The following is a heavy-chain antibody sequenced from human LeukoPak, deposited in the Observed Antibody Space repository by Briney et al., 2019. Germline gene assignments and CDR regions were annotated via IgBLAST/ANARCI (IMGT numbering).Heavy chain of an antibody. D-gene: IGHD3-16*02. CDR1: GFTFSNAW. CDR2: IKSKTDGGTT. V-gene: IGHV3-15*01. J-gene: IGHJ4*02. Sequence: GSLRLSCAASGFTFSNAWMSWVRQAPGRGLEWVGRIKSKTDGGTTDYAAPVKGRFTISRDDSKNTLYVQMNSLKTEDTAVYYCTTKLTITFGGVIVYDYWGQGTLVTVSS. CDR3: TTKLTITFGGVIVYDY.